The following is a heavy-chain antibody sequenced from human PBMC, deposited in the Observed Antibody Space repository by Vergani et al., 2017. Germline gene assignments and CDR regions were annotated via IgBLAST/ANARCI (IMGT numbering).Heavy chain of an antibody. V-gene: IGHV3-48*01. D-gene: IGHD2-2*02. CDR1: GFTFSSYS. J-gene: IGHJ5*02. Sequence: EVQLVESGGGLVQPGGSLRLSCAASGFTFSSYSMNWVRQAPGKGLEWVSYISSSSSTIYYADSVKGRFTISRDNAKNSLYLQMNSLRAEDTAVYYCARGVDIVVVPAAIPGWVDPWGQGTLVTVSS. CDR3: ARGVDIVVVPAAIPGWVDP. CDR2: ISSSSSTI.